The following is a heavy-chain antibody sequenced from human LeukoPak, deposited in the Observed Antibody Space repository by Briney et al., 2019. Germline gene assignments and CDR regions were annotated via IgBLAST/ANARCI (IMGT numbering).Heavy chain of an antibody. CDR1: GFTFSSYS. V-gene: IGHV3-21*01. CDR3: ARSGSSYYCSGGSCYPPKTNYYYYYMDV. J-gene: IGHJ6*03. D-gene: IGHD2-15*01. Sequence: GGSLRLSCAASGFTFSSYSMNWVRQAPGKGLEWVSSISSSSSYIYYADSVKGRFTISRDNAKNSPYLQMNSLRAEDTAVYYCARSGSSYYCSGGSCYPPKTNYYYYYMDVWGKGTTVTVSS. CDR2: ISSSSSYI.